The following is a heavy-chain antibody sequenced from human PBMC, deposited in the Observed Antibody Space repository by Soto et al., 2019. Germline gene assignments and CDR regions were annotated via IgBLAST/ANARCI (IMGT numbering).Heavy chain of an antibody. CDR3: ARKSYDTSGYSNWFDP. CDR2: IIPIFGTA. CDR1: GGTFSSYA. J-gene: IGHJ5*02. Sequence: SVKVSCKASGGTFSSYAISWVRQAPGQGLEWMGGIIPIFGTANYAQKFQGRVTITADDSTSTAYMELSSLRSEDTAVYYCARKSYDTSGYSNWFDPWGQGTLVTVSS. V-gene: IGHV1-69*13. D-gene: IGHD3-22*01.